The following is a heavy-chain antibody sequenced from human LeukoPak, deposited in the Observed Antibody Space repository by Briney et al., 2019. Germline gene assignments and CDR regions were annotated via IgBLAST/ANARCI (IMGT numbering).Heavy chain of an antibody. CDR1: GFTFSSYG. J-gene: IGHJ6*02. CDR3: AKDLTHYRPRYYYYGMDV. D-gene: IGHD3-16*02. CDR2: ILYDGSNK. V-gene: IGHV3-30*18. Sequence: GGPLRLSCAASGFTFSSYGMHWVRQAPGKGLEWVAVILYDGSNKYYADSVKGRFTISRDNSKNTLYLQMNSLRAEDTAVYYCAKDLTHYRPRYYYYGMDVWGQGTTVTVSS.